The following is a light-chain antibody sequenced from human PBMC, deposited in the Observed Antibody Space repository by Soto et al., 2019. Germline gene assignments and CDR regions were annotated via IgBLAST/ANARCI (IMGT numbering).Light chain of an antibody. Sequence: DIQMTQSPPSLSASVGDRVTITCRASQSISNYLNWYQQKPGKAPRLLIYGTSLLQKGVPSRFSGRGSGTDFTLTISSLQPDDFATYYCQESNTTPLTFGGGTQVQIK. CDR2: GTS. J-gene: IGKJ4*02. CDR3: QESNTTPLT. CDR1: QSISNY. V-gene: IGKV1-39*01.